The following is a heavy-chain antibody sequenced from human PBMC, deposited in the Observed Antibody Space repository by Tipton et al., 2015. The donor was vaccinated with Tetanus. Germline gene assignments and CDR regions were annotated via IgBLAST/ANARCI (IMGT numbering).Heavy chain of an antibody. CDR1: GGSMSNNY. CDR2: IFHSGST. CDR3: VRGRGLGAYSYGFEY. V-gene: IGHV4-59*12. Sequence: GLVKPSETLSLTCTVSGGSMSNNYWSWIRQPPGKGLEWIAYIFHSGSTNYSPSLKSRVAISMDTSKNQFSLKLTSATAADTAVYYCVRGRGLGAYSYGFEYWGQGALVTVSS. D-gene: IGHD5-18*01. J-gene: IGHJ4*02.